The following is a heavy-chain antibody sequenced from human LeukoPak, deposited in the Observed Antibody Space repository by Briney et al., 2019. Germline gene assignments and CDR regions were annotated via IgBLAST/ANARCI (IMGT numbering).Heavy chain of an antibody. CDR1: GYTFTGYY. V-gene: IGHV1-2*02. CDR3: ARDEGSGWYALDY. D-gene: IGHD6-19*01. J-gene: IGHJ4*02. CDR2: INPNSGGT. Sequence: ASVKVSCKASGYTFTGYYMHWVRQAPGQGLEWMGWINPNSGGTNYAQKFQGRVTMTRDTSISTAYIELSRLRSDDTAVYYCARDEGSGWYALDYWGQGTLVTVSS.